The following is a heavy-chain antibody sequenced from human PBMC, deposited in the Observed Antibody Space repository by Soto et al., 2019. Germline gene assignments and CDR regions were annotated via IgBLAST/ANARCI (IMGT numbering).Heavy chain of an antibody. CDR3: ARGGPDGLYAFDI. CDR2: IVPIFGTA. Sequence: GASVKVSCKASGGTFSSYAISWVRQAPGQGLEWMGGIVPIFGTANYAQKFQGRVTITADESTSTAYMELSSLRSEDTAVYYCARGGPDGLYAFDIWGQGTMVTVSS. J-gene: IGHJ3*02. D-gene: IGHD5-12*01. V-gene: IGHV1-69*13. CDR1: GGTFSSYA.